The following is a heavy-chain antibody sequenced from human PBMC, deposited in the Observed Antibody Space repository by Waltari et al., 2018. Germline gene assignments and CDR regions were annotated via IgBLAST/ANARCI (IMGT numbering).Heavy chain of an antibody. Sequence: QVQLVESGGGVVQPGRSLRLSCAASGFTFSSSGMHWVRQAPGKGLEWVAVIWYDGSNKYYADSVKGRFTISRDNSKNTLYLQMNSLRAEDTAMYYCAKRGKDGDYFEYFQHWGQGTLVTVSS. CDR1: GFTFSSSG. V-gene: IGHV3-30*18. J-gene: IGHJ1*01. D-gene: IGHD4-17*01. CDR2: IWYDGSNK. CDR3: AKRGKDGDYFEYFQH.